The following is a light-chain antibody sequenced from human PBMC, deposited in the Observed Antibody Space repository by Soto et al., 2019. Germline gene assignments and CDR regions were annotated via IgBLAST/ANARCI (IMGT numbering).Light chain of an antibody. V-gene: IGKV1-9*01. CDR2: AAF. CDR3: QQRQC. Sequence: DIQFTQSPAFLSASVGDRVTITCRASQGISSYLAWYQQKPGKAPKLVIYAAFTLQSGVPSRFSGSGSGTEFTLTISSLQPEDFATYYCQQRQCFGKGTRLEI. J-gene: IGKJ5*01. CDR1: QGISSY.